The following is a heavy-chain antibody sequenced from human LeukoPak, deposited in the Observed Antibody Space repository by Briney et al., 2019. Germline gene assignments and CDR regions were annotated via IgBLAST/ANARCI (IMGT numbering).Heavy chain of an antibody. D-gene: IGHD1-26*01. CDR1: GFTFNNYP. V-gene: IGHV3-23*01. Sequence: GGSLRLSCAGSGFTFNNYPISWVRQTPGKGLEWVSAITGGAADSTYYADSVKGRFTISRDNSKNTLYLQMNSLGAEDTAVYYCARGSGRSYTIDYWGQGTLVTVSS. J-gene: IGHJ4*02. CDR2: ITGGAADST. CDR3: ARGSGRSYTIDY.